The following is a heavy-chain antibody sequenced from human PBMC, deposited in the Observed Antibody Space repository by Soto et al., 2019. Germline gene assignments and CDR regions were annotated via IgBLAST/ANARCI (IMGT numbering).Heavy chain of an antibody. CDR1: GGSISSSNW. CDR2: IYHSGST. Sequence: SETLSLTCAVSGGSISSSNWWSWVRQPPGKGLEWIGEIYHSGSTNYNPSLKSRVTISVDTSKNQFSLKLSSVTAADTAVYYCARVTIAAAGTDFDYWGQGTLVTVSS. CDR3: ARVTIAAAGTDFDY. D-gene: IGHD6-13*01. J-gene: IGHJ4*02. V-gene: IGHV4-4*02.